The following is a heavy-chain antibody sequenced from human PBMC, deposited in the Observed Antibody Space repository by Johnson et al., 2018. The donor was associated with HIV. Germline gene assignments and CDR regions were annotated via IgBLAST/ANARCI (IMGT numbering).Heavy chain of an antibody. Sequence: QVQLVESGGGVVQPGRSLRLSCAASGFTFSSYGMHWVRQAPGKGLEWVAVIWYDGSNKYYADSVKGRFTISRDNSENTLYLQMNSLRAEDTAVYYCGVLWFREWVAFDIWGQGTMVTVSS. D-gene: IGHD3-10*01. CDR1: GFTFSSYG. CDR2: IWYDGSNK. V-gene: IGHV3-33*01. CDR3: GVLWFREWVAFDI. J-gene: IGHJ3*02.